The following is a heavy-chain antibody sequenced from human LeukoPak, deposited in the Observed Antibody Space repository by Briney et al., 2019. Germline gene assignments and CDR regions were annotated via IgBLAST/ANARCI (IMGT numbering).Heavy chain of an antibody. D-gene: IGHD3-10*01. J-gene: IGHJ4*02. Sequence: PGGSLRLSCATFGFTFSSYWMSWVRQAPGKGLEWVANIKQDGSEKYYVDSVKGRFTISRDNAKNSLYLQMNSLRAEDTAVYYCARDGWYFDYWGQGTLVTVSS. CDR3: ARDGWYFDY. CDR1: GFTFSSYW. CDR2: IKQDGSEK. V-gene: IGHV3-7*03.